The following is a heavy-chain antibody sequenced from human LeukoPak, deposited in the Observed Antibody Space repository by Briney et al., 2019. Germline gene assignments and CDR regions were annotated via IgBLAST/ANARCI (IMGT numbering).Heavy chain of an antibody. Sequence: GESLKISSQGSGYSFTSYWIGWVRQMPGKGLEWMGIIYPGDSDTRYSPSFQGQVTISADKSTNTAYLQWSTLKASDTAMYYCARPSPHSFGSYFYWGQGTLVTVSS. CDR1: GYSFTSYW. J-gene: IGHJ4*02. CDR2: IYPGDSDT. V-gene: IGHV5-51*01. D-gene: IGHD3-10*01. CDR3: ARPSPHSFGSYFY.